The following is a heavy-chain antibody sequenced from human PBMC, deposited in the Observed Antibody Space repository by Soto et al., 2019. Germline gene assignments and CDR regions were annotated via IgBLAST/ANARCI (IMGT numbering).Heavy chain of an antibody. V-gene: IGHV1-69*13. J-gene: IGHJ4*02. D-gene: IGHD3-22*01. CDR1: GGTFSSYA. CDR3: ARGKDYYDSRSYYFDY. Sequence: SVKVSCKASGGTFSSYAICWVRQAPGQGLEWMGGIIPIFGTANYAQKFQGRVTITADESTSTAYMELSSLRSEDTAVYYCARGKDYYDSRSYYFDYRGQGTLVTVSS. CDR2: IIPIFGTA.